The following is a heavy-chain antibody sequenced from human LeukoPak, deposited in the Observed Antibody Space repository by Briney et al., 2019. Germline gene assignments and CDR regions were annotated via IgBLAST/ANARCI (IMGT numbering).Heavy chain of an antibody. CDR2: IKQDGSEK. CDR1: GFAFESYW. CDR3: ARGSTGI. V-gene: IGHV3-7*01. D-gene: IGHD2-8*02. J-gene: IGHJ3*02. Sequence: GGSLRLSCAASGFAFESYWMSWVRQAPGKGLEWVANIKQDGSEKYYVDSVKGRFTIFRDNAKNSLYLQMNSLRAEDTAVYYCARGSTGIWGQGTMVTVSS.